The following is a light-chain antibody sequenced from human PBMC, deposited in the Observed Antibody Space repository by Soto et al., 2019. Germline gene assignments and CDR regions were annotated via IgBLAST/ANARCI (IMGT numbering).Light chain of an antibody. CDR2: YAS. CDR3: QQRSTWPLFT. V-gene: IGKV3-11*01. J-gene: IGKJ4*02. Sequence: VLTQSPATLFLSPGERATLSCRASQTVSRYLAWYQQKPGQAPRLLIYYASNRATGIPARFSGSGSGTDYTLTISSLEPEYFAVYYCQQRSTWPLFTFGGGTKVEI. CDR1: QTVSRY.